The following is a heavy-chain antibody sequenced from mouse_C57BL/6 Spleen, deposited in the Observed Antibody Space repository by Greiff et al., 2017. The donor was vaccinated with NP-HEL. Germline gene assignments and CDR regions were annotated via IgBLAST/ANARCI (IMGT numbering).Heavy chain of an antibody. CDR3: ARDYYSNYYAMDY. J-gene: IGHJ4*01. D-gene: IGHD2-5*01. Sequence: VQVVESGPELVKPGASVKISCKASGYAFSSSWMNWVKQRPGKGLEWIGRIYPGDGDTNYNGKFKGKATLTADKSSSTAYMQLSSLTSEDSAVYFCARDYYSNYYAMDYWGQGTSVTVSS. CDR2: IYPGDGDT. V-gene: IGHV1-82*01. CDR1: GYAFSSSW.